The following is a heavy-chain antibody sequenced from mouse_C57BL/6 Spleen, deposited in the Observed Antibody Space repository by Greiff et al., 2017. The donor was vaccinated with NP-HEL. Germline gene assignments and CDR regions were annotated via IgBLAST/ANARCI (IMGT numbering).Heavy chain of an antibody. V-gene: IGHV1-22*01. D-gene: IGHD1-1*01. CDR2: INPNNGGT. CDR3: ARDYYGSHFDY. J-gene: IGHJ2*01. Sequence: EVKLQESGPELVKPGASVKMSCKASGYTFTDYNMHWVKQSHGKSLEWIGYINPNNGGTSYNQKFKGKATLTVNKSSSTAYMELRSLTSEDSAVYYCARDYYGSHFDYWGQGTTLTVSS. CDR1: GYTFTDYN.